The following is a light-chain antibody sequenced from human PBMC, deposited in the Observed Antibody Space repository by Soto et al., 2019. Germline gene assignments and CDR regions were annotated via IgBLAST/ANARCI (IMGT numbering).Light chain of an antibody. V-gene: IGKV1-33*01. CDR1: QDISNY. CDR3: QQYDNLPIA. Sequence: DIQMPQSPSSLPATVRDRVAITCQASQDISNYLNWYQHKPGKAPKLLIYDVSNLETGVPSRFSGSGSGTDFTFTISSLQPEDIATYYCQQYDNLPIAFGQGTRLEIK. CDR2: DVS. J-gene: IGKJ5*01.